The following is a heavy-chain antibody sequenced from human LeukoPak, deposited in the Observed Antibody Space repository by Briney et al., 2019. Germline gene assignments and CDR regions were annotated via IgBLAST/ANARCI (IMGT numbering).Heavy chain of an antibody. Sequence: ASVKVSCKASGYTFTGYYMHWVRQAPGQGLEWMGWIYPNSGGTKYAQKFQGRVTMTRDTSISTAYLELSRLRSDDTAVYYCARDEGRALVPAARLDYWGQGTLVTVSS. V-gene: IGHV1-2*02. CDR3: ARDEGRALVPAARLDY. CDR1: GYTFTGYY. J-gene: IGHJ4*02. D-gene: IGHD2-2*01. CDR2: IYPNSGGT.